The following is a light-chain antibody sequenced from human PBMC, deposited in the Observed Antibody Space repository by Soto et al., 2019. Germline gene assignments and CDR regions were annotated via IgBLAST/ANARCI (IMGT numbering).Light chain of an antibody. J-gene: IGKJ4*01. CDR1: QSVRSS. Sequence: EIVLTQSPATLSLSPGERATLSCRASQSVRSSLAWFQQKPGQAPRLLFYDSSNRATGTPDRFSGSGSGTDFSLTIRRLEPDDFGLYYCQQYSDSGQVTFGGGTKLEIK. CDR2: DSS. CDR3: QQYSDSGQVT. V-gene: IGKV3-11*01.